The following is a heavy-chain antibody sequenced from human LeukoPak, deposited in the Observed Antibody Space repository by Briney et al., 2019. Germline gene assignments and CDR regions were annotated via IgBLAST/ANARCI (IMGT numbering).Heavy chain of an antibody. CDR1: GRSFSGYY. J-gene: IGHJ5*02. V-gene: IGHV4-34*01. CDR3: ARAVIVVAAATQRTWFDP. D-gene: IGHD2-15*01. CDR2: INHSGIT. Sequence: SETLSLTCAVYGRSFSGYYWSWVRQTPGKGLEWRGEINHSGITDYNPSLRSGVTISVDTSKNQCSLKLRYVTAADTAIYYCARAVIVVAAATQRTWFDPWGQGTLVTVSS.